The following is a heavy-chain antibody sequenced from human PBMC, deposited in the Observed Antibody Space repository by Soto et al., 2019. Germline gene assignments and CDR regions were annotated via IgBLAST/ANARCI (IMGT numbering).Heavy chain of an antibody. Sequence: QVQLVQSGAEVKKPGSSVKVSCKASGGTFSSYAISWVRQAPGQGLEWMGGIIPIFGTANYAQKFQGRVTITADESTRTAYMELSSLRSEDTAVYYCARDGSLAARPGYYYYYGMDVWGQGTTVTVSS. CDR2: IIPIFGTA. CDR3: ARDGSLAARPGYYYYYGMDV. J-gene: IGHJ6*02. CDR1: GGTFSSYA. D-gene: IGHD6-6*01. V-gene: IGHV1-69*01.